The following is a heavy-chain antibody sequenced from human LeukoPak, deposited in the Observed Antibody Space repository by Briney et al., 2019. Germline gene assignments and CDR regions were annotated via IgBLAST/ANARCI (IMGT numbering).Heavy chain of an antibody. D-gene: IGHD3-16*01. Sequence: PGGSLRLSCEASGFTFSTYEMNWVRQAPGKGLEWVACIRGGGRVIYYKDSVKGRFIISRDNAQKSLFLEMKSLRVEHTAVYYCWGAYKTGPETFDVWALGTRVTLST. CDR3: WGAYKTGPETFDV. J-gene: IGHJ3*01. CDR1: GFTFSTYE. CDR2: IRGGGRVI. V-gene: IGHV3-48*03.